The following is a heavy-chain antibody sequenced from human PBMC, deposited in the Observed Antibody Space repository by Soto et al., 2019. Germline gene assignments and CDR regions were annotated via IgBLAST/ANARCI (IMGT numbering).Heavy chain of an antibody. D-gene: IGHD1-26*01. CDR3: ATTPPVGGYYYYGMDV. CDR1: GGTFSSYA. Sequence: QVQLVKSGAEVKKPGSSVKVSCKASGGTFSSYAISWVRQAPGQGLEWMGGIIPIFGTANYAQKFQGRVTITADESTSTAYMELSSLRSEDTAVYYCATTPPVGGYYYYGMDVWGQGTTVTVSS. J-gene: IGHJ6*02. V-gene: IGHV1-69*12. CDR2: IIPIFGTA.